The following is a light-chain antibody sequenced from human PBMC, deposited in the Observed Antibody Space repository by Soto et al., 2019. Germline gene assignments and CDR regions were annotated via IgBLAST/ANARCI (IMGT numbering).Light chain of an antibody. CDR1: SGDVGGYNY. J-gene: IGLJ1*01. Sequence: QSALTQPRSVSRSPGHSVTISCTGTSGDVGGYNYVSWYQQHPDKAPKLMIYDVDKRPSGVPDRFSGSKSGNTASLTISGLQAEDEADYYCCSYTGKYVFGTGTKLTVL. CDR3: CSYTGKYV. CDR2: DVD. V-gene: IGLV2-11*01.